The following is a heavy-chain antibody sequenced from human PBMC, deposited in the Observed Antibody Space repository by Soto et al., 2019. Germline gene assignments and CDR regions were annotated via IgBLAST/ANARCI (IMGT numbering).Heavy chain of an antibody. J-gene: IGHJ4*02. Sequence: PGGSLRLSCAASGFTFSSYAMSWVRQAPGKGLEWVSAISGSGGSTYYADSVKGRFTISRDNSKNTLYLQMNSLRAEDTAVYYCAKDIYRRDCSSTSCKNDYWGQGTLVTFSS. CDR1: GFTFSSYA. D-gene: IGHD2-2*01. CDR2: ISGSGGST. V-gene: IGHV3-23*01. CDR3: AKDIYRRDCSSTSCKNDY.